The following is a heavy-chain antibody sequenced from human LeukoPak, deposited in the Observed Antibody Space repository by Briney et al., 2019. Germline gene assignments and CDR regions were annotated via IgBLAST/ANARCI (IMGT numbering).Heavy chain of an antibody. Sequence: SETLSLTCRVSVDSVSNSQFYWAWIRQPPGKGLEWIGSVYYIETTYYNSSLKSRVTISVDAAKNQFSLSLNSVTAADTAVYYCARRRSHPDSAFDFWGQGTMVTVSS. CDR2: VYYIETT. J-gene: IGHJ3*01. V-gene: IGHV4-39*01. CDR1: VDSVSNSQFY. CDR3: ARRRSHPDSAFDF. D-gene: IGHD1-14*01.